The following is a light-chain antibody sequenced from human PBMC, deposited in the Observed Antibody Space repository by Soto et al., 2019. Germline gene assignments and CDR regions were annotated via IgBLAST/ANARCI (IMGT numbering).Light chain of an antibody. CDR1: SSDVGGYNY. CDR3: SSYTSSSTRV. V-gene: IGLV2-14*01. Sequence: QSALTQPASVSGSPGQSITISCTGTSSDVGGYNYVSWYQQHPGKAPKLMIYEVSNRPSGVSNRFSGSHSGNTASLTNSGLQVEDEAEYYFSSYTSSSTRVFGGGTKLTVL. J-gene: IGLJ3*02. CDR2: EVS.